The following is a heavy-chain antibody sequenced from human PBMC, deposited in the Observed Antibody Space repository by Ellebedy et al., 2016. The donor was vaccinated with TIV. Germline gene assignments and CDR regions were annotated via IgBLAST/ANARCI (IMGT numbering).Heavy chain of an antibody. CDR3: ARASFYDVDLSGWYFDL. Sequence: GGSLRLSCAASGFTFSSYAMNWVRQAPGKGPEWVSGIYTDDTTYYADSVKGRFTISRDNAKNTLYLHIDSLRTEDTAVYYCARASFYDVDLSGWYFDLWGRGTLVTVSS. CDR1: GFTFSSYA. J-gene: IGHJ2*01. D-gene: IGHD3-10*02. CDR2: IYTDDTT. V-gene: IGHV3-66*01.